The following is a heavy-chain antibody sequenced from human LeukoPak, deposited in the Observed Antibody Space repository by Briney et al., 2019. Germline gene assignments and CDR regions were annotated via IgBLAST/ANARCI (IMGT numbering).Heavy chain of an antibody. V-gene: IGHV3-7*03. Sequence: GGSLRLSCEGSAFIFSGHWMNWVRQTPGKGLEWVASIKEDGSERQYVDSVKGRFTISRDNAKNSLYLQMNSLRAEDTAVYYCARFRYASTWPYGVDVWGQGTTVTVSS. CDR3: ARFRYASTWPYGVDV. CDR2: IKEDGSER. J-gene: IGHJ6*02. D-gene: IGHD6-13*01. CDR1: AFIFSGHW.